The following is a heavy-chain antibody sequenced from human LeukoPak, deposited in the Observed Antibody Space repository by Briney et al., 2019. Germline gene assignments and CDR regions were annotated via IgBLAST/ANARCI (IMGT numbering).Heavy chain of an antibody. V-gene: IGHV4-34*01. Sequence: SETLSLTCAVDGGSFSGFYWSWIRQTPGKGLEWIGEINHTGKTNYNPSLTDYNPSLKSRVTISVDSSKNELSLRVSSVTAADTGVYFRARVCHDPLEYGYYMDVWGKGTTVTVSS. CDR3: ARVCHDPLEYGYYMDV. CDR2: INHTGKTNYNPSLT. J-gene: IGHJ6*03. CDR1: GGSFSGFY. D-gene: IGHD3-3*01.